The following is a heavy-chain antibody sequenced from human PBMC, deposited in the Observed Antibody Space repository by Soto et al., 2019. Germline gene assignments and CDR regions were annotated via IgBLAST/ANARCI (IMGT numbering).Heavy chain of an antibody. J-gene: IGHJ3*02. D-gene: IGHD1-26*01. CDR3: ARVLGYSGSSYDAFDI. Sequence: QVQLVQSGAEVKKPGSSVKVSCKASGGTFSSYAISWVREAPGQGLEWMGGIIPSFGTANYGQKFQGRVTITADKSTRTAYMELSSLRSEDTAVYYCARVLGYSGSSYDAFDIWGQGTMVTVSS. CDR2: IIPSFGTA. CDR1: GGTFSSYA. V-gene: IGHV1-69*06.